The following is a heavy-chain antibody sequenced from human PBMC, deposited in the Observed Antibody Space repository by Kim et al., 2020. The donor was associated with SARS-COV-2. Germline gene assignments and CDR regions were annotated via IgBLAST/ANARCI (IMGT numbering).Heavy chain of an antibody. Sequence: GGSLRLSCAVSGFNSGSYWMHWVRQVPGKGLVWVANIDGDGSNTNYADSAKGRFTVSRDNAKNTVYLQKNSLRAEDTAVYYCARGNYGLDVWGQGTMVTVS. V-gene: IGHV3-74*01. CDR2: IDGDGSNT. CDR1: GFNSGSYW. J-gene: IGHJ6*01. CDR3: ARGNYGLDV.